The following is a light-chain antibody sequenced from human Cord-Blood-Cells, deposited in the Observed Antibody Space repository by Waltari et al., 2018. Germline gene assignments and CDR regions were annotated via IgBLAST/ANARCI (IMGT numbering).Light chain of an antibody. Sequence: QSALTQPASVSGSPGPSLTISCPGTSSDVGGYNYVSWYQQHPGKAPKLMIYDVSNRPSGVSNRFSGSKSGNTASLTISGLQAEDEADYYCSSYTSSSTLEFGGGTKLTVL. J-gene: IGLJ3*02. CDR2: DVS. CDR1: SSDVGGYNY. V-gene: IGLV2-14*01. CDR3: SSYTSSSTLE.